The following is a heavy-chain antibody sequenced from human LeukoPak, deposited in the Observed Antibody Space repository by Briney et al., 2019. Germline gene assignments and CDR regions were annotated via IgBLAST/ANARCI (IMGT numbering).Heavy chain of an antibody. CDR2: ISYDGSNK. CDR1: GFSSSTYG. J-gene: IGHJ1*01. Sequence: GGSLRLSCAASGFSSSTYGMHWVRQGPGKGLEWVAVISYDGSNKWYADSVKGRFTISRDNSKNTLYLQMNSLRPEDTAVYFCAKDLNTYRYDSRDLQHWGQGILVTVSS. CDR3: AKDLNTYRYDSRDLQH. V-gene: IGHV3-30*18. D-gene: IGHD3-22*01.